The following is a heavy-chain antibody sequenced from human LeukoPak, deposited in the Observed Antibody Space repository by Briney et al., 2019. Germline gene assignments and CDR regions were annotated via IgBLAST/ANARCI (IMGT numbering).Heavy chain of an antibody. CDR1: GFTFSSYW. CDR3: ARDGEYSSSSAAFDI. Sequence: GGSLRLSCAASGFTFSSYWMSWVRQAPGKGLEWVANIKQDGSEKYYVDSVKGRFTISRDNAKNSLYLQMNSLRAEDTAVYYCARDGEYSSSSAAFDIWGQGTVVTVCS. CDR2: IKQDGSEK. D-gene: IGHD6-6*01. V-gene: IGHV3-7*01. J-gene: IGHJ3*02.